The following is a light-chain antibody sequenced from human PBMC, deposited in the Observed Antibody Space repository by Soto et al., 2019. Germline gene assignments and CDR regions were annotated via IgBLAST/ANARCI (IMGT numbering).Light chain of an antibody. V-gene: IGLV1-44*01. CDR2: SNG. CDR1: RSNIGSNT. Sequence: QSVLTQPPSASGTAGQRVTISCSGSRSNIGSNTVNWYQQLPGTAPKLLIYSNGQRPSGVPYRFSGSKSGTSASLAISGLQSEDEADYYCAAWDDSLNGHWVFGGGTKLTVL. CDR3: AAWDDSLNGHWV. J-gene: IGLJ3*02.